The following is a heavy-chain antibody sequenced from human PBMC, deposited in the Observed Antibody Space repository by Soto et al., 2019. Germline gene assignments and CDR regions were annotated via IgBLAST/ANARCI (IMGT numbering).Heavy chain of an antibody. CDR1: GYTFTGYY. CDR2: INPNSGGT. V-gene: IGHV1-2*02. Sequence: ASVKVSCKASGYTFTGYYMHWVRQAPGQGLEWMGWINPNSGGTYYAQKFQGRVTMTRDTSISTAYMELSRLRSDDTAVYYCAITELIAVAGPYYFDYWGQGTLVTVSS. D-gene: IGHD6-19*01. CDR3: AITELIAVAGPYYFDY. J-gene: IGHJ4*02.